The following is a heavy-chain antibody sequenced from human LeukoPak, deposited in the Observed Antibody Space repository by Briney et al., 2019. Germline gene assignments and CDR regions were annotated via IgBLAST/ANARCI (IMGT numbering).Heavy chain of an antibody. J-gene: IGHJ5*02. D-gene: IGHD4-17*01. Sequence: PGGSLRLPCAASGFAFSSYWMNWVRQAPGTGLEWVANINQDGSTKYYLDSVKGRFTISRDNAKNSLYLQMNSLRAEETAVYYCARGLTTTPNWFGPWGQGTLVTVSS. V-gene: IGHV3-7*01. CDR2: INQDGSTK. CDR1: GFAFSSYW. CDR3: ARGLTTTPNWFGP.